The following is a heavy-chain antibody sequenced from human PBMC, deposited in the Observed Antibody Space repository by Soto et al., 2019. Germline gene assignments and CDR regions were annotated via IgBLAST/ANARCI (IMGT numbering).Heavy chain of an antibody. CDR1: GFTFSSYG. Sequence: QVQLVESGGGVVQPGRSLRLSCAASGFTFSSYGMHWVRQAPGKGLEWVAVIWYDGSNKYYADSVKGRFTISRDNSKNTLYLQMNSLRAEDTAVYYCASSRGMVRGISTRNKYGMDVWGQGTTVTVSS. CDR2: IWYDGSNK. CDR3: ASSRGMVRGISTRNKYGMDV. V-gene: IGHV3-33*01. J-gene: IGHJ6*02. D-gene: IGHD3-10*01.